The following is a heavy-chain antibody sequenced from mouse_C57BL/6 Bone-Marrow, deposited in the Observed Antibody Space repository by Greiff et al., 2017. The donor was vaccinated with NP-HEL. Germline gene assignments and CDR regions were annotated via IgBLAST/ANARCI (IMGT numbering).Heavy chain of an antibody. CDR2: ISYGGSYT. CDR3: ARDGIYYDYDEGGFDY. Sequence: EVMLVESGGGLVKPGGSLKLSCAASGFTFSSYAMSWVRQTPEKRLEWVATISYGGSYTYYPDNVKGRFTISRDNAKNNLYLQMSHLKSEDTAMYYCARDGIYYDYDEGGFDYWGQGTTLTVSS. V-gene: IGHV5-4*01. D-gene: IGHD2-4*01. CDR1: GFTFSSYA. J-gene: IGHJ2*01.